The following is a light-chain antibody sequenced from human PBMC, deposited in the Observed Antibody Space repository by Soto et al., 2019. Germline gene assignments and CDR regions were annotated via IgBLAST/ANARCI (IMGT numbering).Light chain of an antibody. CDR2: GTS. V-gene: IGKV3-20*01. J-gene: IGKJ4*01. CDR3: QQYGSSPRT. Sequence: EIVLTQSPGTLSLSQGERATLSCRAIQSVSSTYLAWYQQKFGQAPRLLIYGTSSRATGVPDRVSGSGSGTDFTLSISRLAPEDFAVYYWQQYGSSPRTFGGGTKVEI. CDR1: QSVSSTY.